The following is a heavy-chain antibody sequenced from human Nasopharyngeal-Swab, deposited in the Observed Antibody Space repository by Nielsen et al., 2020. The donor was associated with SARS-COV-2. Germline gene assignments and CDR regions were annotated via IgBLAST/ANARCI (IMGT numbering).Heavy chain of an antibody. CDR1: GDSVSSNNVG. J-gene: IGHJ4*02. Sequence: QTLSLTCAISGDSVSSNNVGWNRIRQSPSRGLEWLGRTYYGSRWYNHYAPSVKSRVTIKPDTSKNQFSLQMDSVTPEDSAVYYCARGFLQTGFDYWGQGTLVTVSS. V-gene: IGHV6-1*01. CDR3: ARGFLQTGFDY. D-gene: IGHD3-9*01. CDR2: TYYGSRWYN.